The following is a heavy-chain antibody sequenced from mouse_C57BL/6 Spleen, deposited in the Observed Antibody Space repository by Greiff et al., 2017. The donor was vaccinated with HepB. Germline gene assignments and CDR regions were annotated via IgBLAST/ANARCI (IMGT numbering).Heavy chain of an antibody. CDR1: GYAFSSSW. J-gene: IGHJ4*01. D-gene: IGHD2-2*01. CDR2: IYPGDGDT. V-gene: IGHV1-82*01. CDR3: ARGSFHGYDAWDAMDY. Sequence: VQLQQSGPELVKPGASVKISCKASGYAFSSSWMNWVKQRPGKGLEWIGRIYPGDGDTNYNGKFKGKATLTADKSSSTAYMQLSSLTSEDSAVYFCARGSFHGYDAWDAMDYWGQGTSVTVSS.